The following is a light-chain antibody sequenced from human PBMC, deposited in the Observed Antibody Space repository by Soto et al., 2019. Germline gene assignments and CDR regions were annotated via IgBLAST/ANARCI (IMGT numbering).Light chain of an antibody. CDR3: QWYGSSPPFT. CDR1: QRISSRY. V-gene: IGKV3-20*01. CDR2: GAS. Sequence: EIVLTQSPGTLSLSPGERATLSCRASQRISSRYLAWYQQKPGQAPRLLISGASTRATGIPHRFSGSGSGTDFTLTITRLEPEDIAVYFCQWYGSSPPFTFGQRTKVEI. J-gene: IGKJ2*01.